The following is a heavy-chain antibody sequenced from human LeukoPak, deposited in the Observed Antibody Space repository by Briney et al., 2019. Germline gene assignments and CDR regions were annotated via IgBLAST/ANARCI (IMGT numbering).Heavy chain of an antibody. CDR2: ISSSSSYI. D-gene: IGHD1/OR15-1a*01. Sequence: GGSLRLSCAASGFTFSSYSMNWVRQAPGKGLEWVSSISSSSSYIYYADSVKGRFTISRDNAKNSLYLQMNSLRAEDTAVYYCARDDWNTELLLFDYWGQGTLVTVSS. V-gene: IGHV3-21*01. CDR3: ARDDWNTELLLFDY. CDR1: GFTFSSYS. J-gene: IGHJ4*02.